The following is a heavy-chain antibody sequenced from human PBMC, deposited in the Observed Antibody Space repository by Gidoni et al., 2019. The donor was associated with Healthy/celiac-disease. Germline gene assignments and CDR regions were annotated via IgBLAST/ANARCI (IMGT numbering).Heavy chain of an antibody. J-gene: IGHJ5*02. CDR2: MNPNSGNT. D-gene: IGHD3-3*01. Sequence: QVQLVQSGAEVKKPGASVKVSCKASGYTFTSYDINWVRQATGQGLEWMGWMNPNSGNTVYSQKFQGRFTMTRNTSISTAYMELSSLRSEDTAVYYCARGVDFWSGYYINWFDPWGQGTLVTVSS. CDR1: GYTFTSYD. V-gene: IGHV1-8*01. CDR3: ARGVDFWSGYYINWFDP.